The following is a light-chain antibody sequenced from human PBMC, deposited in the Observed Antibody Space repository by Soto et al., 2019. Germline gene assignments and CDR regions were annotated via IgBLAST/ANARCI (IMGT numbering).Light chain of an antibody. CDR1: QSVSSNY. J-gene: IGKJ1*01. CDR3: QQYGSSPT. Sequence: EIVLTQSPGNLSLSPGERATLSCRASQSVSSNYLAWYQQKPGQAPRLLIYGASSRATGIPDRFSGSGSGTDFTLTISRLEPEDFVVYYCQQYGSSPTFGQGTKVDIK. CDR2: GAS. V-gene: IGKV3-20*01.